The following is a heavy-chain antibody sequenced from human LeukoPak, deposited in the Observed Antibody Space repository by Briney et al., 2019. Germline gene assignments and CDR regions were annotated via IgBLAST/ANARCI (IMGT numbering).Heavy chain of an antibody. CDR2: ISSSGSTI. J-gene: IGHJ5*02. CDR3: ARQADIVVVPAGTFDP. CDR1: GFTFSDYY. V-gene: IGHV3-11*01. Sequence: GGSLRLSCAASGFTFSDYYMSWIRQAPGKGLEWVSYISSSGSTIYYADSVKGRFTTSRDNAKNSLYLQMNSLRAEDTAVYYCARQADIVVVPAGTFDPWGQGTLVTVSS. D-gene: IGHD2-2*01.